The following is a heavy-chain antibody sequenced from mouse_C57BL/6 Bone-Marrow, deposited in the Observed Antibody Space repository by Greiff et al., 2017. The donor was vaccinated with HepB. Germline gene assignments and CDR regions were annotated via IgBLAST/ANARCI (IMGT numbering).Heavy chain of an antibody. CDR1: GYAFSSSW. CDR2: IYPGDGDT. J-gene: IGHJ4*01. D-gene: IGHD2-4*01. CDR3: ARDDYDYAMDY. Sequence: QVHVKQSGPELVKPGASVKISCKASGYAFSSSWMNWVKQRPGKGLEWIGRIYPGDGDTNYNGKFKGKATLTADKSSSTAYMQLSSLTSEDSAVYFCARDDYDYAMDYWGQGTSVTGSS. V-gene: IGHV1-82*01.